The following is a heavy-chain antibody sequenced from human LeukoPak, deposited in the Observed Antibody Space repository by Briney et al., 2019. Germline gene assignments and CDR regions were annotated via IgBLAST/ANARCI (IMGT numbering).Heavy chain of an antibody. CDR3: ARGDRWDSSSGGSSPY. D-gene: IGHD6-6*01. CDR1: GFTFSSYS. CDR2: IKQDGGAK. Sequence: GGSLRLSCAASGFTFSSYSMSWVRQAPGKGLEWVANIKQDGGAKYYVDSVKGRFTISRDNAKNSLYLQMNSLRAEDTAVYYCARGDRWDSSSGGSSPYWGQGTLVTVSS. V-gene: IGHV3-7*01. J-gene: IGHJ4*02.